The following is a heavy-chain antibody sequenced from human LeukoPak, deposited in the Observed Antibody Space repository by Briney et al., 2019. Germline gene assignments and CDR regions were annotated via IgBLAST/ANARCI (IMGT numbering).Heavy chain of an antibody. Sequence: PSETLSLTCTVSGASITSYYWSWNRQPPGKGLEWIGYIYYSGSNKYNPSLKSRVTISVDTSKNQFSLKLSSVTAADTAVYYCARHNLYSGYEEAFDIWGQGTMVTVSS. CDR1: GASITSYY. J-gene: IGHJ3*02. CDR3: ARHNLYSGYEEAFDI. CDR2: IYYSGSN. D-gene: IGHD5-12*01. V-gene: IGHV4-59*08.